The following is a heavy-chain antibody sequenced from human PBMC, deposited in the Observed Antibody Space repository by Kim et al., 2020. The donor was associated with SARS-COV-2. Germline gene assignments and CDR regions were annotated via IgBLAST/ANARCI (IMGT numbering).Heavy chain of an antibody. V-gene: IGHV3-66*02. CDR1: GFTVSSNY. CDR3: ARDPLGGRSWFDP. J-gene: IGHJ5*02. Sequence: GGSLRLSCAASGFTVSSNYMSWVRQAPGKGLEWVSVIYSGGSTYYADSVKGRFTISRDNSKNTLYLQMNSLRAEDTAVYYCARDPLGGRSWFDPWGQGTLVTVSS. CDR2: IYSGGST. D-gene: IGHD2-15*01.